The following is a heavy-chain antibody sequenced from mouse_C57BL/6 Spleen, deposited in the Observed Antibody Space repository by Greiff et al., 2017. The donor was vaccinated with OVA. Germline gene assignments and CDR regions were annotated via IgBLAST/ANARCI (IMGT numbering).Heavy chain of an antibody. V-gene: IGHV7-3*01. CDR1: GFTFTDYY. D-gene: IGHD2-5*01. J-gene: IGHJ2*01. Sequence: EVQRVESGGGLVQPGGSLSLSCAASGFTFTDYYMSWVRQPPGKALEWLGFIRNKANGYTTEYSASVKGRFTISRDNSQSILYLQMNALRAEDSATYYCARGYYSNYFDYWGQGTTLTVSS. CDR2: IRNKANGYTT. CDR3: ARGYYSNYFDY.